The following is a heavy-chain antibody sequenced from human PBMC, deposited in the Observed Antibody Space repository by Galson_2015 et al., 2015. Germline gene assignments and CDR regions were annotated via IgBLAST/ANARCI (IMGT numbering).Heavy chain of an antibody. V-gene: IGHV3-30-3*01. D-gene: IGHD6-6*01. CDR2: ISSDGTNK. CDR3: ATGGRSAARPRIDY. J-gene: IGHJ4*02. Sequence: SLRLSCAASGFIFNSYAMHWVRQAPGKGLEWVALISSDGTNKYYADSVKGRFTISRDNSKNTLYLQMNSLRVEDTAVYYCATGGRSAARPRIDYWGQGTLVTVSS. CDR1: GFIFNSYA.